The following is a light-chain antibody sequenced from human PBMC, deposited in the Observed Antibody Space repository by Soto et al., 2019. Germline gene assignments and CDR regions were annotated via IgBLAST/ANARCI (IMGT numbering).Light chain of an antibody. J-gene: IGKJ1*01. V-gene: IGKV3-20*01. Sequence: EIVLTQSPATLSLSPGERATLSRRASQSVSSSYLAWYQQKPGQAPRLLIYGASSRATGIPDRFSGSGSGTDFTLTISRLEPEDFAVYYCQQYGDSTGWTFGQGTKVDIK. CDR1: QSVSSSY. CDR3: QQYGDSTGWT. CDR2: GAS.